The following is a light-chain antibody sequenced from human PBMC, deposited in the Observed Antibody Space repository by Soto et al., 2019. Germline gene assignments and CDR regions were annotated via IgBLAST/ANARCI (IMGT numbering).Light chain of an antibody. J-gene: IGLJ1*01. CDR1: SSNIGSNT. Sequence: QSVLTQPPSASGTPGPTVTISCSGSSSNIGSNTVNWYQQLPGTAPKLLIYRNNQRPSGVPDRFSGSKSGTSASLAISGLQSEDEADYYCAAWDDSLNGYVFGTGTKVTVL. CDR2: RNN. CDR3: AAWDDSLNGYV. V-gene: IGLV1-44*01.